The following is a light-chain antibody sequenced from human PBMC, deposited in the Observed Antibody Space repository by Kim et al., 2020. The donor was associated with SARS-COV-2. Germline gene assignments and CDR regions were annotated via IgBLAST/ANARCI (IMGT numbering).Light chain of an antibody. V-gene: IGKV3-20*01. J-gene: IGKJ3*01. Sequence: PGDTATLSCRASQTVANTYLAWYQQKPGQAPRLLIHDTSTRATGVPDRFSASGSGTDFSLVISRLEPEDFAVYYCQYNGGSFGPGTKVDIK. CDR3: QYNGGS. CDR1: QTVANTY. CDR2: DTS.